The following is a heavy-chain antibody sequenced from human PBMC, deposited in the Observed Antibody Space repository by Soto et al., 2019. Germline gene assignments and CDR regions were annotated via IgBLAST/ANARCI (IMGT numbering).Heavy chain of an antibody. CDR3: ARDEYSSSLYYFDY. CDR2: INHSGST. J-gene: IGHJ4*02. CDR1: GGSFGGYY. D-gene: IGHD6-6*01. V-gene: IGHV4-34*01. Sequence: PSATLSLTCAVYGGSFGGYYWSWIRQPPGKGLEWIGEINHSGSTNYNPSLKSRVTISVDTSKNQFSLKLSSVTAADTAVYYCARDEYSSSLYYFDYWGQGTLVTAPQ.